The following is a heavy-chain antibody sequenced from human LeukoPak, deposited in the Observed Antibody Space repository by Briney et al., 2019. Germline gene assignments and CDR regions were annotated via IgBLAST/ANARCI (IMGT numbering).Heavy chain of an antibody. V-gene: IGHV4-39*01. D-gene: IGHD3-22*01. J-gene: IGHJ4*02. CDR3: ARGSTEYYYDSSGYQRLYDY. CDR2: IYYSGST. CDR1: GGSISSSSYY. Sequence: SGTLSLTCTVSGGSISSSSYYWGWIRQPPGKGLEWIGSIYYSGSTYYNPSLKSRVTISVDTSKNQFSLKLSSVTAADTAVYYCARGSTEYYYDSSGYQRLYDYWGQGTLVTVSS.